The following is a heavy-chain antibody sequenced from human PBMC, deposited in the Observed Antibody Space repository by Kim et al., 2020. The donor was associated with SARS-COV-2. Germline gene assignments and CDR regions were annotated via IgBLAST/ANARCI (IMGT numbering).Heavy chain of an antibody. CDR1: GFTFSSYG. J-gene: IGHJ6*03. CDR3: ARGRGSYYYYMDV. CDR2: IWLDGTNK. Sequence: GGSLRLSCAPSGFTFSSYGMHWVRRAPGKGLEWVAVIWLDGTNKYYADSVKGRFTISRDNSKNTLYLQMNSLTAEDTAVYYCARGRGSYYYYMDVWGKGTTVTVPS. V-gene: IGHV3-33*01.